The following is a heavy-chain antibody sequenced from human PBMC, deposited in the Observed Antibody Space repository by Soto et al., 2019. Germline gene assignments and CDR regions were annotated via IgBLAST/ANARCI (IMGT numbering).Heavy chain of an antibody. CDR3: ARDGYFSSSWYERDYFDY. CDR1: GFTCSSYW. J-gene: IGHJ4*02. V-gene: IGHV3-7*03. Sequence: HPGGSLRLSCAASGFTCSSYWMSWVRQAPGQGLEWVANIKQDGSEKYYVDAVKGRFTISRENAKNSLYLQMNSLRAEDTAVYYCARDGYFSSSWYERDYFDYWGQGTLVTVSS. D-gene: IGHD6-13*01. CDR2: IKQDGSEK.